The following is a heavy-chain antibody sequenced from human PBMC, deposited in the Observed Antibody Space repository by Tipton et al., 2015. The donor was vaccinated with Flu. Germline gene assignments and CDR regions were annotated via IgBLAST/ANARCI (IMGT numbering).Heavy chain of an antibody. CDR1: GDSISSSSHY. J-gene: IGHJ5*02. CDR3: ARRDYSNYVSQPKNWFDP. V-gene: IGHV4-39*01. Sequence: TLSLTCSVSGDSISSSSHYWAWIRQPPGKGLEWIATAYYTESAHYNPSLKSRISISVDTSKSQFSLKLSSATAADTAVYYCARRDYSNYVSQPKNWFDPWGQGLMVTVSS. CDR2: AYYTESA. D-gene: IGHD4-11*01.